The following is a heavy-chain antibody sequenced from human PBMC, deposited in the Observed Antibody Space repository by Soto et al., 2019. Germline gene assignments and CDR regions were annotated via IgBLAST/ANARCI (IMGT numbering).Heavy chain of an antibody. V-gene: IGHV4-59*01. CDR1: GGSISSYY. Sequence: SETLSLTCTVPGGSISSYYWSWIRQPPGQGLGWFGYIYYSGSTNYNPSLKSRVTISGDTSKNQFSLKLSSVTAADTAVYDCARYCSGGSCYTGRDAFDIWGQGTMVT. D-gene: IGHD2-15*01. CDR2: IYYSGST. CDR3: ARYCSGGSCYTGRDAFDI. J-gene: IGHJ3*02.